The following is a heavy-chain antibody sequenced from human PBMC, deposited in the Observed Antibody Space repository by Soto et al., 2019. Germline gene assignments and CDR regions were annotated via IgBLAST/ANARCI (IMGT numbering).Heavy chain of an antibody. J-gene: IGHJ6*02. CDR2: IYYSGST. V-gene: IGHV4-59*01. D-gene: IGHD3-22*01. CDR1: GGSISSYY. Sequence: QVQLQESGPGLVKPSETLSLTCTVSGGSISSYYWSWIRQPPGKGLEWIGYIYYSGSTNYNPSLKSRVTISVDTSKNHISLRPSSVTAADTAVYYCARHPGYYYDSSGGVGYYYYGMDVWGQGTTVTVSS. CDR3: ARHPGYYYDSSGGVGYYYYGMDV.